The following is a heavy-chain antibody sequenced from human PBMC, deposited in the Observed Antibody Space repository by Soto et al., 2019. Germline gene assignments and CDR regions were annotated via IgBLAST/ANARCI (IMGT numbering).Heavy chain of an antibody. CDR3: ARVQGNSYSYAMDV. CDR1: GFTVSSIS. CDR2: TYTGGAT. Sequence: EVQPVESGGGLVQPGGSLRLSCAASGFTVSSISMSWVRQAPGKGLEWVSVTYTGGATYSADSVKGRFTISRDNSKNTLYLQMNSLRAEDTAVYYCARVQGNSYSYAMDVWGQGTTVTVSS. J-gene: IGHJ6*02. V-gene: IGHV3-66*01. D-gene: IGHD6-13*01.